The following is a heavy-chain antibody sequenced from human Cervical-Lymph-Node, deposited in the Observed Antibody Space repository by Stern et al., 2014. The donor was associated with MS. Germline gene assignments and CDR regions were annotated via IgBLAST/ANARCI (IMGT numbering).Heavy chain of an antibody. CDR1: GFSLSNARMG. CDR3: ARLEMATITPWYFDL. J-gene: IGHJ2*01. D-gene: IGHD5-24*01. CDR2: IFSNDEK. V-gene: IGHV2-26*01. Sequence: ESGPVLVKPTETLTLTCTVSGFSLSNARMGVSWIRQPPGKALEWLATIFSNDEKSYSTSLKSRLTISKDTSKSQVVLTMTNMDPVDTATYYCARLEMATITPWYFDLWGRGTLVTVSS.